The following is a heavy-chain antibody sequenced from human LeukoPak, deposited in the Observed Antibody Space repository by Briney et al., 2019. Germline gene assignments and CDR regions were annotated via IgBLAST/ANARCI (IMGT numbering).Heavy chain of an antibody. Sequence: SGTLSLTCAVSGGSISSGYYYWSWIRQPPGKGLEYIGYIYYGGTYYNPSLKSRVTISVDTSKNQFSLKLSSVTAADTAVYYCARGTWSSSIDYWGQGTLVTVSS. V-gene: IGHV4-30-4*01. J-gene: IGHJ4*02. CDR3: ARGTWSSSIDY. CDR1: GGSISSGYYY. D-gene: IGHD6-6*01. CDR2: IYYGGT.